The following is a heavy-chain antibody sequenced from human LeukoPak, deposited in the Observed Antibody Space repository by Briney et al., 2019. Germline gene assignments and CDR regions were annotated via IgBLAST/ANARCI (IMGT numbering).Heavy chain of an antibody. CDR2: INPNSGGT. V-gene: IGHV1-2*02. J-gene: IGHJ4*02. CDR1: GYTFTGYY. D-gene: IGHD2-15*01. CDR3: ARAPLYCSGGTCQIDY. Sequence: ASVKVSCKASGYTFTGYYIHWVRQAPGQGLEWMGLINPNSGGTNYAQKFEGRVTMTSDTSISTAYMELSRLRSDDTAVYYCARAPLYCSGGTCQIDYWGLGTLVTVSS.